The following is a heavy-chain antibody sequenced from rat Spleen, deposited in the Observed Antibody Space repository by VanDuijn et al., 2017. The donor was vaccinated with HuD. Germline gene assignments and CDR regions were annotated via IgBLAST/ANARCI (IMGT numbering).Heavy chain of an antibody. CDR3: TREGVNYGGYSGDFDY. J-gene: IGHJ3*01. D-gene: IGHD1-11*01. CDR1: GFTFNNYW. V-gene: IGHV5-31*01. Sequence: EVQLVESGGGLVQPGRSLKLSCVASGFTFNNYWMTWIRQAPGKGLEWVASITNTGGSTYYPDSVKGRFTISRDNAKSTLYLQMNSLRSEDTATYYCTREGVNYGGYSGDFDYWGQGTLVTVSP. CDR2: ITNTGGST.